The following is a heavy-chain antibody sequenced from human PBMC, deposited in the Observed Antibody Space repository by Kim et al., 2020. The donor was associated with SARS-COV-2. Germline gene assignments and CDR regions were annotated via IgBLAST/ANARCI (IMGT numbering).Heavy chain of an antibody. V-gene: IGHV4-39*01. CDR2: IYYSGST. J-gene: IGHJ4*02. D-gene: IGHD2-2*01. CDR3: ARQGYCSSTSCYVVY. CDR1: GGSISSSSYY. Sequence: SETLSLTCTVSGGSISSSSYYWGWIRQPPGKGLEWIGSIYYSGSTYYNPSLKSRVTISVDTSKNQFSLKLSSVTAADTAVYYCARQGYCSSTSCYVVYWGQGTLVTVSS.